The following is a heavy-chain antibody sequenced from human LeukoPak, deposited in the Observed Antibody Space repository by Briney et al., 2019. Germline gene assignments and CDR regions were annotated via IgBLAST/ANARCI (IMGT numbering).Heavy chain of an antibody. J-gene: IGHJ4*02. V-gene: IGHV3-21*01. D-gene: IGHD3-3*01. CDR1: GFTFSSYS. Sequence: GGSLRPSCAASGFTFSSYSMNWVRQAPGKGLEWVSSISSSSSYIYYADSVKGRFTISRDNAKNSLYLQMNSLRAEDTAVYYCARFTIFGVVIMRYFDYWGQGTLVTVSS. CDR3: ARFTIFGVVIMRYFDY. CDR2: ISSSSSYI.